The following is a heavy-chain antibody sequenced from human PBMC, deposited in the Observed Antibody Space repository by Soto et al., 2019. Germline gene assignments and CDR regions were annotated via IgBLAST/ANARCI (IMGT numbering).Heavy chain of an antibody. CDR1: SVTINVHG. V-gene: IGHV3-30*03. CDR2: ITNDASVQ. Sequence: GGSLRLSCTSSSVTINVHGIQWVRQAPAKGLEWVAFITNDASVQYYAESVKGRFTISRDHSKNTVDLQMSSLRSEESAVYYCARDIWSGDYKWFASWGPGTLVTVSS. J-gene: IGHJ5*01. CDR3: ARDIWSGDYKWFAS. D-gene: IGHD3-3*01.